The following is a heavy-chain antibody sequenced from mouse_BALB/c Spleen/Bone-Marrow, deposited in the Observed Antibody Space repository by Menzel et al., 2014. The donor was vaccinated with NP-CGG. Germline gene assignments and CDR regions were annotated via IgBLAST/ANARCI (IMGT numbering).Heavy chain of an antibody. D-gene: IGHD2-14*01. Sequence: VQLKDSGAELVKPGASVKLSCTASGFNTKDTYMHWAKQRPEQGLEWIGRIDPANGNTKYDPKFQGKATITADTSSNTAYLQLSSLTSEDTAVYYCARYRLGTYFDYWGQGTTLTVSS. CDR2: IDPANGNT. CDR3: ARYRLGTYFDY. CDR1: GFNTKDTY. V-gene: IGHV14-3*02. J-gene: IGHJ2*01.